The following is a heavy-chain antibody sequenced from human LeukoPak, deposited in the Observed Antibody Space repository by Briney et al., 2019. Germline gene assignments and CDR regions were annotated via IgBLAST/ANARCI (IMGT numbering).Heavy chain of an antibody. D-gene: IGHD3-22*01. CDR1: GYTLTELS. J-gene: IGHJ4*02. Sequence: ASVKVSCKVSGYTLTELSMHWVRQAPGKGLEWMGGFDPEDGETIYAQKFQGRVTMTEDTSTDTAYMELSSLRSEDTAVYYCATSPQRYYYDSSGYYPFDYWGQGTLVTVSS. V-gene: IGHV1-24*01. CDR3: ATSPQRYYYDSSGYYPFDY. CDR2: FDPEDGET.